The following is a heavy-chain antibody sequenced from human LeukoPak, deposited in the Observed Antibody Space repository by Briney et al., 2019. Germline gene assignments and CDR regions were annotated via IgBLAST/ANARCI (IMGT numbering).Heavy chain of an antibody. CDR3: AKGRGSSTPEYFQH. D-gene: IGHD3-16*01. V-gene: IGHV3-23*01. CDR2: ISGSGGST. J-gene: IGHJ1*01. Sequence: GGSRRLPCAASGFTFSSYAMSWVRQAPGKGLEWAPAISGSGGSTYYADSVKGRFTISRDNSKNTLYLQMNSLRAEDTAVYYCAKGRGSSTPEYFQHWGQGTLVTVSS. CDR1: GFTFSSYA.